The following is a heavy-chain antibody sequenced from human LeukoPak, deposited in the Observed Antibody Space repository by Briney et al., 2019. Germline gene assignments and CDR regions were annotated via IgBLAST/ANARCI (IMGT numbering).Heavy chain of an antibody. J-gene: IGHJ4*02. CDR2: ISWNSGSI. D-gene: IGHD3-22*01. Sequence: PGGSLRLSCAASGFTFDDYAMHWVRQAPGKGLEWVSGISWNSGSIGYADSVKGRFTISRDNAKNSLYLQMNSLRAEDTALYYCAKDTGYDSSGYSVSFDYWGQGTLVTVSS. V-gene: IGHV3-9*01. CDR3: AKDTGYDSSGYSVSFDY. CDR1: GFTFDDYA.